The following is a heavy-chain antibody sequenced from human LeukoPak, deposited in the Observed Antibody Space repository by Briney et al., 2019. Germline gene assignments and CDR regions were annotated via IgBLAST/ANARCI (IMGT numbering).Heavy chain of an antibody. V-gene: IGHV1-2*02. Sequence: ASLTVSFTASGYTFTVYYIHWVRQAPGQGREWMAFINPDSGDSYSAPKFQGRVTMTRDTSISTASMEVRWLTSDDTAVYYCATGVATAFTYWGQGTLVTVSS. J-gene: IGHJ4*02. CDR3: ATGVATAFTY. CDR2: INPDSGDS. D-gene: IGHD5-12*01. CDR1: GYTFTVYY.